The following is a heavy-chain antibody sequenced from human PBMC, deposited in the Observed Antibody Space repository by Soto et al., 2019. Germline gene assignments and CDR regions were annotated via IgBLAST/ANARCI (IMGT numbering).Heavy chain of an antibody. CDR1: GFAFSSYW. J-gene: IGHJ4*02. V-gene: IGHV3-74*01. CDR3: VSAPTLDS. D-gene: IGHD1-26*01. Sequence: EVQLLESGGGLVQPGGSLRLSCAASGFAFSSYWMHWVRQAPGKGLVWVSRINSDGTNTTYVDSVKGRFTISRDNAKNTLYLRMNSLRAEDTAVYYCVSAPTLDSWGQGTLVTVSS. CDR2: INSDGTNT.